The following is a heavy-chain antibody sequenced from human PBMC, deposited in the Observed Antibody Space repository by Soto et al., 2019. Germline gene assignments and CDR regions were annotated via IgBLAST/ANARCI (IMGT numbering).Heavy chain of an antibody. CDR3: AREYYGLLTGYYTDY. CDR1: GFPFSSYW. D-gene: IGHD3-9*01. CDR2: ISGDGVTT. J-gene: IGHJ4*02. Sequence: EVQLVESGGDLVQRGGSLRLSCAASGFPFSSYWMHWVRHTPGKGLDWVARISGDGVTTYYADSVTGRFTVSRHNAKNTRCLQISGLRAEDTAVYYCAREYYGLLTGYYTDYWVQGTMVSVSS. V-gene: IGHV3-74*01.